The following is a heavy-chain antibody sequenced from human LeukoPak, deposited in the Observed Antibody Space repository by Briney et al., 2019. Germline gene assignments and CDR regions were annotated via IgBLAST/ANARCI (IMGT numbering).Heavy chain of an antibody. D-gene: IGHD3-10*01. V-gene: IGHV5-10-1*01. Sequence: GESLKISCKGSGYSFASYWISWVRQLPGKGLEWMGRMDPSDSYTKYSPSFQGHVTISADKSISTAYLQWSSLEASDTAMYYCARLNYYGSGSYSQDYWGQGTLVTVS. J-gene: IGHJ4*02. CDR3: ARLNYYGSGSYSQDY. CDR2: MDPSDSYT. CDR1: GYSFASYW.